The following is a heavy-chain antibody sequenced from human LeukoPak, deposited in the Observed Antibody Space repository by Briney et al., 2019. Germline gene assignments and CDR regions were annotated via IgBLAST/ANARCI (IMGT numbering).Heavy chain of an antibody. D-gene: IGHD3-16*01. CDR1: GITLSTYG. CDR2: IKPGGGER. V-gene: IGHV3-7*01. CDR3: MRGGGDY. Sequence: GGSLRLSCVASGITLSTYGMNWVRQAPGKGLEWVANIKPGGGERYYVDSVKGRFTISRDNAKNSVDLQMNSLRVDDTAVYYCMRGGGDYWGQGTLVTVSS. J-gene: IGHJ4*02.